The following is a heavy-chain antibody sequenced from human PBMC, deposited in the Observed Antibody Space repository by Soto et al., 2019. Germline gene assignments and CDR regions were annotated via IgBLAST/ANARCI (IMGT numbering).Heavy chain of an antibody. Sequence: PSETLSLTCTVSGGSISSYYWSWIRQPPGKGLEWIGYIYYSGSTNYNPSLKSRVTISVDTSKNQFSLKLSSVTAADTAVYYCARGGIYDFWGYYYYGMDVWGQGTTVTVS. J-gene: IGHJ6*02. CDR1: GGSISSYY. CDR2: IYYSGST. D-gene: IGHD3-3*01. CDR3: ARGGIYDFWGYYYYGMDV. V-gene: IGHV4-59*01.